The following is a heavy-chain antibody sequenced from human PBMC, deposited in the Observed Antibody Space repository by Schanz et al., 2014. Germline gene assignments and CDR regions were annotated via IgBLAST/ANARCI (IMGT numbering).Heavy chain of an antibody. CDR3: ARDSLRGATGGYGMDV. Sequence: VQLVESGGGLVQPGGSLRLSCAVSGFTVSSNHMSWVRQPPGKGLEWIGEIYHSGNTNYNASLKSRVTISVDKSKNQFSLKVRSVTAADTAVYYCARDSLRGATGGYGMDVWGQGTTVTVSS. CDR2: IYHSGNT. J-gene: IGHJ6*02. D-gene: IGHD2-8*02. V-gene: IGHV4-4*02. CDR1: GFTVSSNH.